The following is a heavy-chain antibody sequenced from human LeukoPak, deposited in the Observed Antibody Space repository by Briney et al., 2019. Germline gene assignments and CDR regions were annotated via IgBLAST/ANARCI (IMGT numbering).Heavy chain of an antibody. V-gene: IGHV4-34*01. Sequence: PSETLSLTCAVYGGSFSGYYWSWIRQPPGRGLEWIGEINHSGSTNYNPSLKSRVTISVDTSKNQFSLKLSSVTAADTAVYYCARGVRLRGYSYGLDYWGQGTLVTVSS. CDR3: ARGVRLRGYSYGLDY. CDR1: GGSFSGYY. D-gene: IGHD5-18*01. CDR2: INHSGST. J-gene: IGHJ4*02.